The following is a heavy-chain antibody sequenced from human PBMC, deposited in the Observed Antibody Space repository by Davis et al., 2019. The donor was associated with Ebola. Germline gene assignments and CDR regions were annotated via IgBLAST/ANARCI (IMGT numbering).Heavy chain of an antibody. Sequence: ASVKVSCKASGYTFTSYAMHWVRQAPGQRLEWMGWINAGNGNTKYSQKFQGRVTITRDTSASTAYMELSSLRSEDTAVYYCARGGSRNGITGTTMDYWGQGTLVTVSS. J-gene: IGHJ4*02. CDR1: GYTFTSYA. V-gene: IGHV1-3*01. D-gene: IGHD1-7*01. CDR2: INAGNGNT. CDR3: ARGGSRNGITGTTMDY.